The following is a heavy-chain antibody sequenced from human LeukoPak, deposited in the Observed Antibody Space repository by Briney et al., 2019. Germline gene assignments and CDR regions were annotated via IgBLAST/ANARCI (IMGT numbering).Heavy chain of an antibody. CDR2: INHSGST. Sequence: SETLSLTCAVYGGSFSGYYRSWIRQPPGKGLEWIGEINHSGSTNYNPSLKSRVTISVDTSKNQFSLKLSSVTAADTAVYYCARGLAYNWNYGLDSWGQGTLVTVSS. D-gene: IGHD1-7*01. J-gene: IGHJ4*02. CDR3: ARGLAYNWNYGLDS. CDR1: GGSFSGYY. V-gene: IGHV4-34*01.